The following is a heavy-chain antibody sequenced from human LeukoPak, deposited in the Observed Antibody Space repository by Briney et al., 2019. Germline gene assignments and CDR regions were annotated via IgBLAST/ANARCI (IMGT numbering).Heavy chain of an antibody. D-gene: IGHD4-17*01. CDR2: ISSSSSYI. J-gene: IGHJ4*02. CDR1: GFTFSSYS. Sequence: PGGSLRLSCAASGFTFSSYSMNWVRQAPGKGLEWVSSISSSSSYIYYADSVKGRFTISRDNAKNSLYLQMNSLRAEDTAVYYCATTPAHLRGDYPLRFDYWGQGTLVTVSS. V-gene: IGHV3-21*01. CDR3: ATTPAHLRGDYPLRFDY.